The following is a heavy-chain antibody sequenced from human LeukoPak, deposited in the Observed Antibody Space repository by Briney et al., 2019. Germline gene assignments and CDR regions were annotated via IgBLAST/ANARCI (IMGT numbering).Heavy chain of an antibody. CDR2: INPNSGGT. D-gene: IGHD5-18*01. V-gene: IGHV1-2*06. CDR1: GYTFTGYY. J-gene: IGHJ6*03. Sequence: ASVKVSCKASGYTFTGYYMHWVRQAPGQGLEWMGRINPNSGGTNYAQKFQGRVTMTRDTSISTAYMELSRPRSDDTAVYYCTRGPRGYSYGYRDYYYYMDVWGKGTTVTVSS. CDR3: TRGPRGYSYGYRDYYYYMDV.